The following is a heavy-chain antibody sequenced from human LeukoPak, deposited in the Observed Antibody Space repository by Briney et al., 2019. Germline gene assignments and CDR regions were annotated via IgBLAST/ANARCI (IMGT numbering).Heavy chain of an antibody. CDR2: IYYSGST. CDR3: ARVVAGQYYFDY. J-gene: IGHJ4*02. V-gene: IGHV4-59*01. D-gene: IGHD6-19*01. Sequence: SETLSLTCTVSGGSISSYYWSWIRQPPGKGLEWIGYIYYSGSTNYNPSLKSRVTTSVDTSKNQFSLKLSSVTAADTAVYYCARVVAGQYYFDYWGQGTLVTVSS. CDR1: GGSISSYY.